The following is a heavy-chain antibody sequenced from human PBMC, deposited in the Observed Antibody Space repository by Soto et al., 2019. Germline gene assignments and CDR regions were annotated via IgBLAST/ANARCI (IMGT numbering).Heavy chain of an antibody. J-gene: IGHJ4*02. CDR2: ISYDGSNK. Sequence: GSLRLSCAASGFTFSSYGMHWVRQAPGKGLEWVAVISYDGSNKYYADSVKGRFTISRDNSKNTLYLQMNSLRAEDTAVYYCAKDGRITGTTYYFDYWGQGTLVTVSS. CDR3: AKDGRITGTTYYFDY. V-gene: IGHV3-30*18. CDR1: GFTFSSYG. D-gene: IGHD1-20*01.